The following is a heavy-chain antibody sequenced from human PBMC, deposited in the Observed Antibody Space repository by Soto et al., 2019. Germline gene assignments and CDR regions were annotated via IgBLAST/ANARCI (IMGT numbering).Heavy chain of an antibody. D-gene: IGHD1-1*01. CDR1: GYSFTNYW. CDR3: ARRLEGDY. V-gene: IGHV5-10-1*01. Sequence: RESLKISCKASGYSFTNYWINWVRQMPGKGLEWMGRIDPSDSYTNYSPSFQGRVTISADRSISTAYLQWSGLEASDSAMYYCARRLEGDYWGQGTLVTVSS. CDR2: IDPSDSYT. J-gene: IGHJ4*02.